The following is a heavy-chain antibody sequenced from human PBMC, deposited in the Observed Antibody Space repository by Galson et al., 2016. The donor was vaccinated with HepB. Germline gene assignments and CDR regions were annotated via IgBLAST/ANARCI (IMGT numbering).Heavy chain of an antibody. J-gene: IGHJ3*02. CDR1: GITASLQY. Sequence: SLRLSCAASGITASLQYMSWVRQAPGKGLEWVSVIYADEKTYYTDSVKGRFAISRDPSKNMVYLQMNSLRAEDTAMYFCARDGGDRGSYSVGGSFDIWGQGTMVTVSS. D-gene: IGHD1-26*01. V-gene: IGHV3-53*01. CDR3: ARDGGDRGSYSVGGSFDI. CDR2: IYADEKT.